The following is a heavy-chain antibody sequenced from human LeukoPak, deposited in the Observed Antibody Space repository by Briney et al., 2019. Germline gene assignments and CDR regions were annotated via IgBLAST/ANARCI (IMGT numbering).Heavy chain of an antibody. CDR2: ISISSSYT. CDR3: ARHVTYYYDSSGQGWFDP. D-gene: IGHD3-22*01. Sequence: GGSLRLSRAASLFTFSIYPMCCGPHAPGKGREWVSYISISSSYTNYADSVKGRFTISRDNAKNSLYLQMNSLRAEDTAVYYCARHVTYYYDSSGQGWFDPWGQGTLVTVSS. CDR1: LFTFSIYP. V-gene: IGHV3-11*03. J-gene: IGHJ5*02.